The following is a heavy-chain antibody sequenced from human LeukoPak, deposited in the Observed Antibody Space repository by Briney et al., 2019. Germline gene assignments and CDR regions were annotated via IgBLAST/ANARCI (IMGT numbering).Heavy chain of an antibody. D-gene: IGHD3-16*01. Sequence: GGSLRLSCAASGFTVSAKYMSRVRQGPGKGLDWISSIYSDGGTNYSDSVKGRFPISRDNYKNTLYLQMNSLRPEDTAVYYCARDGGFGGPGGDNWFDSWGQGALVTVSS. J-gene: IGHJ5*01. CDR2: IYSDGGT. CDR1: GFTVSAKY. V-gene: IGHV3-66*02. CDR3: ARDGGFGGPGGDNWFDS.